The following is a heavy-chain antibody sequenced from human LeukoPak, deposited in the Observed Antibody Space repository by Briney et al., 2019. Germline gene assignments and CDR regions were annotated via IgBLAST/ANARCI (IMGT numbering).Heavy chain of an antibody. CDR1: GTSFSGYY. Sequence: SETLSLTCAVYGTSFSGYYWSWIRQPPGKGLEWIGEIDHRGRAKYNPSLKSRVSTSIDTSKNQFSLNLSSVTAADTAVYYCARDVDTALMDVWGEGTTVIASS. CDR3: ARDVDTALMDV. D-gene: IGHD5-18*01. J-gene: IGHJ6*04. V-gene: IGHV4-34*01. CDR2: IDHRGRA.